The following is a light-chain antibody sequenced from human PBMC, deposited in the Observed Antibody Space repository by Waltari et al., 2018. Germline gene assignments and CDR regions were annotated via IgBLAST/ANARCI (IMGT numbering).Light chain of an antibody. Sequence: DIVMTQAPDSMAVSVAERAPINCKSSQSVLYSSNNKNYLAWYQPKPGQPPKLLIYWASTRESGVPDRFSGSGSGTDFTLTISSLQAEDVAVYYCQQYYSTPPLTFGGGTKVEIK. CDR1: QSVLYSSNNKNY. CDR2: WAS. J-gene: IGKJ4*01. CDR3: QQYYSTPPLT. V-gene: IGKV4-1*01.